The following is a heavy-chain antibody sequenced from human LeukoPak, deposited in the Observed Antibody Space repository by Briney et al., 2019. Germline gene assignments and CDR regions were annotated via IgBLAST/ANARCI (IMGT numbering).Heavy chain of an antibody. CDR1: GGSISSYY. J-gene: IGHJ4*02. D-gene: IGHD6-13*01. V-gene: IGHV4-59*08. CDR2: IYYSGST. Sequence: SETLSLTCAVSGGSISSYYWSWIRQPPGKGLEWIGYIYYSGSTNYNPSLKSRVTISVDTTKNQFSLKLSSVTDADTAVYYCARRESSGIAAYWGQGTLVTVSS. CDR3: ARRESSGIAAY.